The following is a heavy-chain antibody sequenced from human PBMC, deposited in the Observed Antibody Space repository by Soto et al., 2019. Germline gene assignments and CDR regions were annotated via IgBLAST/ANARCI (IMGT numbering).Heavy chain of an antibody. V-gene: IGHV2-5*02. J-gene: IGHJ5*02. Sequence: QITLKASGPTLVKPTQTLTLTCTFSGFSLSTSGVGVGWIRQPPGKALEWLALIDWDDDKRYSPSLKSRLTITKDTSKNQVVLTMTNMDRVDTATYYCAHRRGGVTMVRGVIPDNWFDPWGQGTLVTVSS. CDR3: AHRRGGVTMVRGVIPDNWFDP. CDR2: IDWDDDK. CDR1: GFSLSTSGVG. D-gene: IGHD3-10*01.